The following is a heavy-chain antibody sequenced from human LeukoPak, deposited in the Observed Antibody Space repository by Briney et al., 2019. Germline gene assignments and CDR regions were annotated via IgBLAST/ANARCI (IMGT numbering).Heavy chain of an antibody. CDR1: GYTLTNYY. CDR2: INSSGGST. J-gene: IGHJ3*02. CDR3: ARSGEFSTSSDI. V-gene: IGHV1-46*01. Sequence: ASVKFSCKASGYTLTNYYMHWVRQAPGQGLEWMGIINSSGGSTTYAQKFQGRVTMTRDTSTSTVYMEMSSLRSEDTAVYYCARSGEFSTSSDIWGQGTMVTVSS. D-gene: IGHD6-6*01.